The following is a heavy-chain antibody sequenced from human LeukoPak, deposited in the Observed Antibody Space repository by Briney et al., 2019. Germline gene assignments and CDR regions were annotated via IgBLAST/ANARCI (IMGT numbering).Heavy chain of an antibody. J-gene: IGHJ4*01. Sequence: GGSLTLFCAVSGFTFTDYWMNWLRQAPGKGLEGVASIRQDGGEKSYVDSVKGRFTISRDNTKSSLYLQINSLRAEDTAVYYCARDGTAAGLYFDLWGQGTLVTVSS. CDR1: GFTFTDYW. V-gene: IGHV3-7*01. CDR2: IRQDGGEK. D-gene: IGHD6-13*01. CDR3: ARDGTAAGLYFDL.